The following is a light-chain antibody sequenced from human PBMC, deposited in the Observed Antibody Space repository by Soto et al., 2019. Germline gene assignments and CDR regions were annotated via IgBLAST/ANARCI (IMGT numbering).Light chain of an antibody. J-gene: IGKJ5*01. Sequence: EIVLTQSPATLSLSPWERATLSCRASQSVNNHLHWYQQKPGQAPRLLIFDASSRATRVPPRFSGSGSATDFTLTISSLEPEDFALYYCQNRDIWPVSFGQGTRLEIK. CDR1: QSVNNH. CDR2: DAS. CDR3: QNRDIWPVS. V-gene: IGKV3-11*01.